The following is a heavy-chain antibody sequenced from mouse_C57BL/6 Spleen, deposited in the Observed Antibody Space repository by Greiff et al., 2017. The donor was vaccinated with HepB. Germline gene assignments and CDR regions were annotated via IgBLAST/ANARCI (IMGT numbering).Heavy chain of an antibody. V-gene: IGHV1-64*01. D-gene: IGHD2-4*01. CDR2: IHPNSGST. J-gene: IGHJ3*01. CDR3: ARRYYDYDDVFAY. CDR1: GYTFTSYW. Sequence: QVQLQQPGAELVKPGASVKLSCKASGYTFTSYWMHWVKQRPGQGLEWIGMIHPNSGSTNYNEKFKSKATLTVDKSSSTAYMQLSSLTSEDSAVYYCARRYYDYDDVFAYWGQGTLVTVSA.